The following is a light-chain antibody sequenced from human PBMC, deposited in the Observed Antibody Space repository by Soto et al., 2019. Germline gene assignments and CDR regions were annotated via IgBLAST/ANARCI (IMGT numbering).Light chain of an antibody. J-gene: IGKJ1*01. CDR3: QQYGSSGT. CDR1: QSVSSSN. Sequence: EIVLTQSPGTPPVXXGEGATLSCRASQSVSSSNLAWYQQKPGQAPRLLIYGASNRATGIPDRFSGSGSGTDFTLTISRLEPEDFAVYYCQQYGSSGTFGQGTKVAIK. V-gene: IGKV3-20*01. CDR2: GAS.